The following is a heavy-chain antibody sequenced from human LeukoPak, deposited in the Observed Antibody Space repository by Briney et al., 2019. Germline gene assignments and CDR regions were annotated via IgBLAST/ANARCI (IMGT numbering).Heavy chain of an antibody. V-gene: IGHV1-18*01. CDR1: RYTFTDFG. CDR2: VSTYNGDT. D-gene: IGHD1-14*01. J-gene: IGHJ1*01. Sequence: ASVKVSCKASRYTFTDFGFIWVRQAPGQGLEGMGWVSTYNGDTDYAKKFQDRVTMTTESSTQTTFMELRNLRSDDTAVYYCARAESMALYFLYWGQGTLVSVSS. CDR3: ARAESMALYFLY.